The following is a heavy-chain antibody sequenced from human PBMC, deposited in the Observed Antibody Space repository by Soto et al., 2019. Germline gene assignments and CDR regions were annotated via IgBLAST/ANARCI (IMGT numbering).Heavy chain of an antibody. V-gene: IGHV3-30*18. CDR3: AKRGYGRYNWFDP. Sequence: PWGSLRLSCAASGFTFSSYGMHWVRQAPGKGLEWVAVISYDGSNKYYADSVKGRFTISRDNSKNTLYLQMNSLRAEDTAVYYCAKRGYGRYNWFDPWGQGTLVTVSS. CDR2: ISYDGSNK. CDR1: GFTFSSYG. D-gene: IGHD5-18*01. J-gene: IGHJ5*02.